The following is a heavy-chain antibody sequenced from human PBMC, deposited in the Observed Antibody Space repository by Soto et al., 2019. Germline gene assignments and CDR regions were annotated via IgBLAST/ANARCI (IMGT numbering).Heavy chain of an antibody. CDR2: ISYDGSNK. Sequence: GGSXRLSCAASGFTFSSYAMHWVRQAPGKGLEWVAVISYDGSNKYYADSVKGRFTISRDNSKNTLYLQMNSLRAEDTAVYYCARDLVSSSPSDPYYYYYGMDVWGQGTTVTVSS. D-gene: IGHD6-6*01. CDR1: GFTFSSYA. V-gene: IGHV3-30-3*01. J-gene: IGHJ6*02. CDR3: ARDLVSSSPSDPYYYYYGMDV.